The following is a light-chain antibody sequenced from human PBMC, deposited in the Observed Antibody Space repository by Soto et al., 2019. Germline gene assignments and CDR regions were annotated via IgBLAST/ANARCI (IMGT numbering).Light chain of an antibody. Sequence: QLVLTQPPSVSGAPGQRVLISCTGSSSNLGAGYDVHWYQQLPGTAPKVLMYGNTRRPSGVPDRISGSKSGTSASLVITGLQAEDEADYYCQSYDNSLSAPVFGGGTQLTVL. CDR1: SSNLGAGYD. CDR3: QSYDNSLSAPV. J-gene: IGLJ2*01. V-gene: IGLV1-40*01. CDR2: GNT.